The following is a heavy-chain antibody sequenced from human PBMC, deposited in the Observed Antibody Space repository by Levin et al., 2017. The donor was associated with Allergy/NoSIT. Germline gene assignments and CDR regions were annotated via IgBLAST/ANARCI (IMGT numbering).Heavy chain of an antibody. V-gene: IGHV3-21*01. CDR1: GFTFSSYS. CDR2: ISSSSSYI. D-gene: IGHD3-3*01. Sequence: GGSLRLSCAASGFTFSSYSMNWVRQAPGKGLEWVSSISSSSSYIYYADSVKGRFTISRDNAKNSLYLQMNSLRAEDTAVYYCARYTSIFGGAIIKGVGMDVWGQGTTVTVSS. CDR3: ARYTSIFGGAIIKGVGMDV. J-gene: IGHJ6*02.